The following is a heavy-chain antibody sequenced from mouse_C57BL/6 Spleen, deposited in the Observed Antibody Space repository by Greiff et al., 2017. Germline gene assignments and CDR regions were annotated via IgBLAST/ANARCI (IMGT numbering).Heavy chain of an antibody. D-gene: IGHD1-1*01. CDR1: GYTFTSYW. J-gene: IGHJ2*01. V-gene: IGHV1-69*01. Sequence: QVQLQQPGAELVMPGASVKLSCKASGYTFTSYWMHWVKQRPGQGLEWIGEIDPSDSYPNYNQKFKGKSTLTVDKSSSTAYMQLSSLTSEDSAVYYCARGFITTVVGYFDYWGQGTTLTVSS. CDR3: ARGFITTVVGYFDY. CDR2: IDPSDSYP.